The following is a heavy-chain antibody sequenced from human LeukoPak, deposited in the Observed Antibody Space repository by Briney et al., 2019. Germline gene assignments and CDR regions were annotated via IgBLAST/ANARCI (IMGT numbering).Heavy chain of an antibody. CDR1: GYTFTSYY. Sequence: GASVKVSCKASGYTFTSYYMHWVRQAPGQGLEWMGIINPSGGSTSYAQKFQGRVTMPRDTSTSTVYMELSSLRSEDTAVYYCAREGSGGSRRPDNYYYYGMDVWGQGTTVTVSS. V-gene: IGHV1-46*01. CDR3: AREGSGGSRRPDNYYYYGMDV. D-gene: IGHD2-15*01. J-gene: IGHJ6*02. CDR2: INPSGGST.